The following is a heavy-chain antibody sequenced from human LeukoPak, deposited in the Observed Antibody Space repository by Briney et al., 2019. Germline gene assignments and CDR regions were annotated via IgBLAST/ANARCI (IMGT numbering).Heavy chain of an antibody. CDR3: ASGVRYYYYYMDV. CDR1: GFTFNRDW. J-gene: IGHJ6*03. V-gene: IGHV3-7*01. Sequence: GGSLRLSCAASGFTFNRDWTAWVRQAPGKGLEWVANIKEDGSEENYVDSVKGRFTISRDNAVNSVYLQMNDLRAEDTGVYYCASGVRYYYYYMDVWGKGTTVTVSS. CDR2: IKEDGSEE. D-gene: IGHD1-1*01.